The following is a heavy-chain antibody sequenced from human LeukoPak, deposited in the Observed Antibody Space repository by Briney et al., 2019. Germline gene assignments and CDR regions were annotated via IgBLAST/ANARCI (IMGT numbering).Heavy chain of an antibody. CDR1: GGSINSYY. D-gene: IGHD1-1*01. CDR3: ARISTRVFDS. J-gene: IGHJ4*02. CDR2: FYYSGST. Sequence: SETLSLTCTVSGGSINSYYWSWLRQPPGKGLEWIAYFYYSGSTNYNPSLKSRVTISVDTSKNQFSLKLTSVTAGDTAVYFCARISTRVFDSWGKGNLVSVSS. V-gene: IGHV4-59*12.